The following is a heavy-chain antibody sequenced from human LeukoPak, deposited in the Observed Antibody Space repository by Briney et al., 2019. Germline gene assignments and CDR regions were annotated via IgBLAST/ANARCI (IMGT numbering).Heavy chain of an antibody. D-gene: IGHD3-10*01. J-gene: IGHJ5*02. CDR3: ATDAVYPGEDYYDP. Sequence: PSETLSLTCTVSGGSMSGYYWSWIRQTPAGGLEWIGYFYYTGLTRSNPSFKSRVTIAGDTSKNQFSLKLTSMTAADTAIYYCATDAVYPGEDYYDPWGPGTLVTVSS. V-gene: IGHV4-59*12. CDR2: FYYTGLT. CDR1: GGSMSGYY.